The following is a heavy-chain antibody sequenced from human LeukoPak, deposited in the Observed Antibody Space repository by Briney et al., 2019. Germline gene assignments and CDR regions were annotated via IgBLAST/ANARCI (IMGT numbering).Heavy chain of an antibody. D-gene: IGHD4-11*01. Sequence: SETLSLTCTVSGGSISSSSYYWGWIRQPPGKGLEWIGSIYYGGSTYYNPSLKSRVTISVDTSKNQFSLKLSSVTAADTAVYYCARHFGSKGYYFYYYMDVWGKGTTVTVSS. CDR3: ARHFGSKGYYFYYYMDV. CDR2: IYYGGST. V-gene: IGHV4-39*01. CDR1: GGSISSSSYY. J-gene: IGHJ6*03.